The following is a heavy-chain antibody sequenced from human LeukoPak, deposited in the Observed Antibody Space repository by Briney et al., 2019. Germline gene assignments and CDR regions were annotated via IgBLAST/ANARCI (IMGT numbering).Heavy chain of an antibody. CDR2: ISYDGSNK. V-gene: IGHV3-30*04. CDR3: ASLTYDYGDYPDAFDI. J-gene: IGHJ3*02. Sequence: GGSLRHSCAASGFTFSSYAMHWVRQAPGKGLEWVAVISYDGSNKYYADSVKGRFTISRDNSKNTLYLQMNSLRAEDTAVYYCASLTYDYGDYPDAFDIWGQGTMVTVSS. D-gene: IGHD4-17*01. CDR1: GFTFSSYA.